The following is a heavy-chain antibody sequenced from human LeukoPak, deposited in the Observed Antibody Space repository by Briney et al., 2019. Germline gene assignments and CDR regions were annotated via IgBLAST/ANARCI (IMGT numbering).Heavy chain of an antibody. D-gene: IGHD1-1*01. J-gene: IGHJ3*02. V-gene: IGHV3-21*01. CDR3: ARWRSGNADAFDI. Sequence: PGGSLRLSCAASGFTFRSYWMSWVRQAPGKGLEWVSSISSSSSYIYYADSVKGRFTISRDNAKNSLYLQMNSLRAEDTAVYYCARWRSGNADAFDIWGQGTMVTVSS. CDR2: ISSSSSYI. CDR1: GFTFRSYW.